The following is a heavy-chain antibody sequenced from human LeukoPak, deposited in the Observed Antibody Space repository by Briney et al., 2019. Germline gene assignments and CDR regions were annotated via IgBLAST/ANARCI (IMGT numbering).Heavy chain of an antibody. D-gene: IGHD3-22*01. CDR1: GFTFEDYA. V-gene: IGHV3-9*01. CDR2: ISWKSGSI. CDR3: AKVGLYYDSSGYYDY. Sequence: GGSLRLSCAASGFTFEDYAMHWVRQAPGKGLEWVSGISWKSGSIGYADSVKGRFTISRDNAKNSLYLQMNSLRAEDTALYYCAKVGLYYDSSGYYDYWGQGTLVTVSS. J-gene: IGHJ4*02.